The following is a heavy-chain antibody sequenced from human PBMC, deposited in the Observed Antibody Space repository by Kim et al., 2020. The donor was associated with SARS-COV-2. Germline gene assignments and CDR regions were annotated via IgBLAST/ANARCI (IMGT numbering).Heavy chain of an antibody. J-gene: IGHJ6*02. CDR1: GFTFSSYR. V-gene: IGHV3-48*04. CDR2: ISSSSGTI. CDR3: ARRGGGYGPGSRSPLDGLDV. D-gene: IGHD3-10*01. Sequence: GGSLRLSCAASGFTFSSYRMNWVRQAPGKGLEWVSYISSSSGTIYYADSVKGRFTISRDNAKNSLYLQMNSLRAEDTAVYYCARRGGGYGPGSRSPLDGLDVWGQGTTVTVSS.